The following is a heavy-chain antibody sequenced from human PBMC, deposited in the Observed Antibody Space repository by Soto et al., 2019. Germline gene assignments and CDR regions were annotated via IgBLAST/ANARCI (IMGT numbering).Heavy chain of an antibody. CDR1: GFTFSSYA. CDR2: ISGSGGST. CDR3: AKDHAPFQYGANQYYFDY. D-gene: IGHD4-17*01. Sequence: GGSLRLSCAASGFTFSSYAMSWVRQAPGKGLEWVSAISGSGGSTYYADSVKGRFTISRDNSKNTLYLQMNSLRAEDTAVYYCAKDHAPFQYGANQYYFDYRGQGTLVTVSS. V-gene: IGHV3-23*01. J-gene: IGHJ4*02.